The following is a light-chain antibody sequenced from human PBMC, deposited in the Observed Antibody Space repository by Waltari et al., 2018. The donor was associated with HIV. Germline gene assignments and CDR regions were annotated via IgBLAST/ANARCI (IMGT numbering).Light chain of an antibody. J-gene: IGLJ3*02. CDR1: SSTTGSNY. CDR2: RNN. Sequence: QSVVTQPPSASGPPGQRVTISCSGSSSTTGSNYVYWYQQLPGTAPKLLIHRNNQRPSGVPDRFSASKSGTSASLAISGLRSEDEADYYCLSWDDSLRVWVFGGGTKVTVL. CDR3: LSWDDSLRVWV. V-gene: IGLV1-47*01.